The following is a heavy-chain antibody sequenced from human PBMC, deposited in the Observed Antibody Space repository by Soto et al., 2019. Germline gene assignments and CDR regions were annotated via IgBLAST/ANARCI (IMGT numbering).Heavy chain of an antibody. CDR1: GFIFSDYS. V-gene: IGHV3-21*06. J-gene: IGHJ3*02. D-gene: IGHD6-19*01. CDR2: ISSRSLSL. Sequence: EVQLVESGGGLVKPGESLRLSCAGSGFIFSDYSMNWVRQSPGKGLEWVSSISSRSLSLYYADSVRGRVTISRDNAKNSLFLEMNSLRAEDTALYYCARDQSSGLKDFEIWGQGTMVTVSS. CDR3: ARDQSSGLKDFEI.